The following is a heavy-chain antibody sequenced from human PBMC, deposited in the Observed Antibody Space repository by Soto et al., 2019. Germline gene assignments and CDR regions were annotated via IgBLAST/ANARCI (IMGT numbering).Heavy chain of an antibody. V-gene: IGHV3-11*06. J-gene: IGHJ6*02. CDR2: ISSSSSYT. CDR3: ARGYDVDYYYGMDV. D-gene: IGHD3-22*01. CDR1: GFTFSDYY. Sequence: GGSLRLSCAASGFTFSDYYMSWIRQAPGKGLEWVSYISSSSSYTNYADSVKGRFTISRDNAKNSLYLQMNSLRAEDTAVYYCARGYDVDYYYGMDVWGQGTTVTVSS.